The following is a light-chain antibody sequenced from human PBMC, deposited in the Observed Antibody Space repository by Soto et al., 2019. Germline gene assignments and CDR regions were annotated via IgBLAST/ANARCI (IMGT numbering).Light chain of an antibody. CDR3: SSYTSSSTLL. Sequence: QSVLTQPASVSVSAGQSITISCTGTSSDVGGYEYVSWYRQHPGRAPKLMIYEVSNRPSGVSNRFSGSKSGNTASLTISGLQAVDEADYYCSSYTSSSTLLFGTGTKVTVL. J-gene: IGLJ1*01. CDR1: SSDVGGYEY. V-gene: IGLV2-14*01. CDR2: EVS.